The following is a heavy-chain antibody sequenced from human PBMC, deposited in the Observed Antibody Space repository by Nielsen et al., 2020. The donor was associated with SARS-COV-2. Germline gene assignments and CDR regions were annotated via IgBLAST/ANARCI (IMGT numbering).Heavy chain of an antibody. D-gene: IGHD6-13*01. CDR3: AKDITPGSSSWYRY. J-gene: IGHJ4*02. CDR2: ISGSGGST. CDR1: GFTFSSYW. Sequence: GESLKISCAASGFTFSSYWMSWVRQAPGKGLEWVSAISGSGGSTYYADSVKGRFTISRDNSKNTLYLQMNSLRAEDTAVYYCAKDITPGSSSWYRYWGQGTLVTVSS. V-gene: IGHV3-23*01.